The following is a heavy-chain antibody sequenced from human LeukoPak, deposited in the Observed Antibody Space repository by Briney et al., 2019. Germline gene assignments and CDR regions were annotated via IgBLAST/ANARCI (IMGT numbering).Heavy chain of an antibody. CDR1: GGTFSSYA. CDR3: ARGGNGTDLPDY. CDR2: IIPIFGTA. D-gene: IGHD1-1*01. Sequence: SVKVSCKDSGGTFSSYAISWVRQAPGQGLEWMGGIIPIFGTANYAQKFQGRVTITADESTSTAYMELSSLRSEDTAVYYCARGGNGTDLPDYWGQGTLVTVSS. V-gene: IGHV1-69*13. J-gene: IGHJ4*02.